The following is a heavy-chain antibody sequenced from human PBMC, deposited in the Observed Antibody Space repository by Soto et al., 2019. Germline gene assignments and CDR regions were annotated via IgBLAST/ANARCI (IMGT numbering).Heavy chain of an antibody. CDR2: ISAYNGNT. J-gene: IGHJ6*02. Sequence: ASVKVSCKASGYTFTSYGISWVRQAPGQGREWMGWISAYNGNTNYAQKLQGRVTMTTDTSTSTAYMELRSLRSDDTAVYYCARGGRSSSSDYYYYGMDVWGQGXTVTVYS. CDR1: GYTFTSYG. V-gene: IGHV1-18*01. CDR3: ARGGRSSSSDYYYYGMDV. D-gene: IGHD6-6*01.